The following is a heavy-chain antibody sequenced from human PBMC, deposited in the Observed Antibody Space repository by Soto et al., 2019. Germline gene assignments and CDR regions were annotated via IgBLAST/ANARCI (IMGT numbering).Heavy chain of an antibody. CDR3: ARLYSSGWYGGDAFDI. V-gene: IGHV1-69*02. CDR2: IIPILGIA. D-gene: IGHD6-19*01. J-gene: IGHJ3*02. CDR1: GGTFSSYT. Sequence: QVQLVQSGAEVKKPGSSVKVSCKASGGTFSSYTISWVRQAPGQGLEWMGRIIPILGIANYAQQFQGRVTITADKSTSTAYMELSSLRSEDTAVYYCARLYSSGWYGGDAFDIWGQGTMVTVSS.